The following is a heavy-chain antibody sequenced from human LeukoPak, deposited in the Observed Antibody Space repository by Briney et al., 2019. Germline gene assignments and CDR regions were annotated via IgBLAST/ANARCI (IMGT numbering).Heavy chain of an antibody. D-gene: IGHD2-21*02. CDR3: TRDCGGDCYDNY. CDR2: IRSKANSYAT. J-gene: IGHJ4*02. V-gene: IGHV3-73*01. Sequence: GGSLKLSCAASGFTFSGSAMHWVRQASGKGLEWVGRIRSKANSYATAYAASVKGRFTISRDDSKNTAYLQMNSLETEDTAVYYCTRDCGGDCYDNYWGQGTLVTVSS. CDR1: GFTFSGSA.